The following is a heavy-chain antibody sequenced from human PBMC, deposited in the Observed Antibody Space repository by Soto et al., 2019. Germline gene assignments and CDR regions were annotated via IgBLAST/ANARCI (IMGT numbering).Heavy chain of an antibody. CDR3: ARDGAVAGKLHYFDH. V-gene: IGHV1-69*01. CDR2: IIPIFGTA. D-gene: IGHD6-19*01. CDR1: GGTFSSYA. J-gene: IGHJ4*02. Sequence: QVQLVQSGAEVKKPGSSVKVSCKASGGTFSSYAISWVRQAPGQGLEWMGGIIPIFGTANYAQKFQGRVTITADESTSTAYMELSNLRSEDTAVYFCARDGAVAGKLHYFDHWGQGTLVTVSS.